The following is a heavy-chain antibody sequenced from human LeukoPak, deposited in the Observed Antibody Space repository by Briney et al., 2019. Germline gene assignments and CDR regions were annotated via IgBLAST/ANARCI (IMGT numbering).Heavy chain of an antibody. CDR3: VREYSYSAFDI. CDR2: IWYDGSNK. J-gene: IGHJ3*02. V-gene: IGHV3-33*01. D-gene: IGHD5-18*01. Sequence: PGGSLRLSCAASGFTFSSYGMHWVRQAPGKGLEWVAVIWYDGSNKYYADSVKGRFTISRDNSKNTLYLQMNSLRAEDTAVYYCVREYSYSAFDIWGQGTMVTVSS. CDR1: GFTFSSYG.